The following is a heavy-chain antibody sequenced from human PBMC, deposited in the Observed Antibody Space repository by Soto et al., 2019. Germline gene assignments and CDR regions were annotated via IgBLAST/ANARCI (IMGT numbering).Heavy chain of an antibody. CDR3: AKARLWGGDGYNSYYYNAMDV. V-gene: IGHV3-9*01. D-gene: IGHD3-16*01. CDR2: ISWDSGRI. J-gene: IGHJ6*02. Sequence: EMQLVESGGGLVQPGRSLRLSCAASGFTFDDYAMYWVRQGPGKGLEWVSGISWDSGRIGYADSVKGRFTISRDNAKNSLYLQMNSLRPEDTALYYCAKARLWGGDGYNSYYYNAMDVWGQGTTVTGSS. CDR1: GFTFDDYA.